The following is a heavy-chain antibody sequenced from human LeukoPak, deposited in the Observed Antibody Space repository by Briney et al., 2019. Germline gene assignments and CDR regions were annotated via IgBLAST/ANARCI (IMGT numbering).Heavy chain of an antibody. V-gene: IGHV3-23*01. Sequence: GSLRLSCAASGFTFSSYAMSWVRQAPGKGLEWVSAISGSGGSTYYADSVKGRFTISRDNSKNTLYLQMNSLRAEGTAVYYCARDLRGGFYYYGMDVWGQGTTVTVSS. CDR2: ISGSGGST. D-gene: IGHD5-12*01. CDR1: GFTFSSYA. J-gene: IGHJ6*02. CDR3: ARDLRGGFYYYGMDV.